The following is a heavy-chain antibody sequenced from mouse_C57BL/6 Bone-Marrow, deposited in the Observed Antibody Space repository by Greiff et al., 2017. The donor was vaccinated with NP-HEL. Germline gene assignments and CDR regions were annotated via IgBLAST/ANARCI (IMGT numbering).Heavy chain of an antibody. CDR2: IDPSDSYT. V-gene: IGHV1-50*01. Sequence: LQPGAELVKPGASVKLSCKASGYTFTSYWMQWVKQRPGQGLEWIGEIDPSDSYTNYNQKFKGKATLTVDTSSSTAYMQLSSLTSEDSAVYYCARESNFYFDYWGQGTTLTVSS. CDR3: ARESNFYFDY. D-gene: IGHD4-1*01. CDR1: GYTFTSYW. J-gene: IGHJ2*01.